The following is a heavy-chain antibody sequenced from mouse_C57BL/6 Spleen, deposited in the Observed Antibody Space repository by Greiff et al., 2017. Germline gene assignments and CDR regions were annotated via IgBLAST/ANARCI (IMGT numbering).Heavy chain of an antibody. J-gene: IGHJ3*01. CDR2: ISYDGSN. D-gene: IGHD4-1*01. V-gene: IGHV3-6*01. CDR1: GYSITSGYY. Sequence: DVQLQESGPGLVKPSQSLSLTCSVTGYSITSGYYWNWIRQFPGNKLEWMGYISYDGSNNYNPSLKNRSSITRDTSKNQFFLKLNSVTTEDTATYYCAREGTGPFAYWGQGTLVTVAA. CDR3: AREGTGPFAY.